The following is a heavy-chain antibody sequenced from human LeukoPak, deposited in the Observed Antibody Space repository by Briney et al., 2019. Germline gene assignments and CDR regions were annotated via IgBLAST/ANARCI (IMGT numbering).Heavy chain of an antibody. Sequence: PGSSVKVSCKASGGTFSSYAISWVRQAPRQGLEWMGRIIPIFGTANYAQKFQGRVTITTDESTSTAYMELSSLRSEDTAVYYCARDRQFGSYFDYWGQGTLVTVSS. CDR3: ARDRQFGSYFDY. V-gene: IGHV1-69*05. D-gene: IGHD3-10*01. CDR2: IIPIFGTA. CDR1: GGTFSSYA. J-gene: IGHJ4*02.